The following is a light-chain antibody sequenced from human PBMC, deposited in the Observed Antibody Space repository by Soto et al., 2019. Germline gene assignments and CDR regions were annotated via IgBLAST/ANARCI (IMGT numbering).Light chain of an antibody. J-gene: IGLJ1*01. CDR2: SNN. Sequence: QSVLTQPPSASGTPGQRVTISCSGSSSNIGSNTVNWYQQLPGTAPKLLIYSNNQRPSGVPDRFSGSKSGTSASLAISGLQSEDEADYYCAAWDDCLNVLSVFGTGTKLTVL. CDR1: SSNIGSNT. CDR3: AAWDDCLNVLSV. V-gene: IGLV1-44*01.